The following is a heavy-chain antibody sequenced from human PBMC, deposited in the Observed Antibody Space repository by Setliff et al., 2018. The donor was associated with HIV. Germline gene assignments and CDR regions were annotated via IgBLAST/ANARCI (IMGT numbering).Heavy chain of an antibody. CDR3: TRDRRGSNSWSGYNGGFDY. J-gene: IGHJ4*02. CDR1: GFTFSSYA. CDR2: ISGSGSST. Sequence: GGSLRLSCAASGFTFSSYAMSWVRQTPGKGLEWVSVISGSGSSTYYADSVKGRSSISRDNSKTIAYLQMNSLTTEDTAVYFCTRDRRGSNSWSGYNGGFDYWGQGTLVTVSS. V-gene: IGHV3-23*01. D-gene: IGHD3-3*01.